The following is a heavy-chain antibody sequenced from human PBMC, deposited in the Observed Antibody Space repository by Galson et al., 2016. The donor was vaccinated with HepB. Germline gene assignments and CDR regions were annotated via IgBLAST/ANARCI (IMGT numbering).Heavy chain of an antibody. CDR1: GITFGSYG. D-gene: IGHD1-26*01. CDR2: IFFDGSKR. Sequence: SLRLSCAASGITFGSYGMHWVRQAPGKGLEWVAVIFFDGSKRYYADSVKGRFTISRDNSKNILYLQMNSLRAEDTAVYYCARDPYSGSYWDYDYYGMDVWGQGTTVTVSS. J-gene: IGHJ6*02. V-gene: IGHV3-33*01. CDR3: ARDPYSGSYWDYDYYGMDV.